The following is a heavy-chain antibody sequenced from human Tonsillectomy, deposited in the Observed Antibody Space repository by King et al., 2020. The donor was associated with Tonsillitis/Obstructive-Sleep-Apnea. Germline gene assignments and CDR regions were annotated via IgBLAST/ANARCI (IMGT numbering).Heavy chain of an antibody. V-gene: IGHV4-59*01. J-gene: IGHJ3*02. CDR1: GGSISSYY. Sequence: QLQESGPGQVKPSETLSLTCTVSGGSISSYYWSWIRPPPGKGLEWIGYIYYSGSGNHNPSLKSRVTISVDTSKNQFSLKLSSVTAADTAVYYCARDMVLEAGGDAFDIWGQGTMVTVSS. CDR2: IYYSGSG. CDR3: ARDMVLEAGGDAFDI. D-gene: IGHD2-8*01.